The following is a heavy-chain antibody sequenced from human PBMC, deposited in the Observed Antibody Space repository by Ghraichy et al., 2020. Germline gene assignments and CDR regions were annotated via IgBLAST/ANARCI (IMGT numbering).Heavy chain of an antibody. CDR2: IKKDGSEK. D-gene: IGHD6-19*01. Sequence: GGSLRLSCAASGFIFSDYWMSWVRQAPGKGLEWVANIKKDGSEKYYVDSVKGRFTISRDNAKNLLYLQMNSLRAEDTAVYYCARDLGSGWSFDSWGQGTLVTVSS. J-gene: IGHJ4*02. CDR1: GFIFSDYW. CDR3: ARDLGSGWSFDS. V-gene: IGHV3-7*01.